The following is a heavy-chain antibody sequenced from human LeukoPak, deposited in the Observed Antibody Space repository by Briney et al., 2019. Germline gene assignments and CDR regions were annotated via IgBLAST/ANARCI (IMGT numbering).Heavy chain of an antibody. J-gene: IGHJ5*02. CDR2: MNPNSGNT. CDR3: AREGGSTVVPTWFDP. Sequence: ASVKVSCKASGYTFTSYDINWVRQATGQGLEWMGWMNPNSGNTGYAQKFQGGVTMTRNTSITTAYMELSSLRSEDTAVYYCAREGGSTVVPTWFDPWGQGTLVTVSS. D-gene: IGHD4-23*01. V-gene: IGHV1-8*01. CDR1: GYTFTSYD.